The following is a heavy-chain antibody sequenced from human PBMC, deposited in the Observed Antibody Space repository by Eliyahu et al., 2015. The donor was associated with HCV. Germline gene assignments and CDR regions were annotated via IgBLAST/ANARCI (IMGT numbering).Heavy chain of an antibody. CDR2: ITGDSDKT. CDR3: AKPVDTVTILNAFDF. Sequence: QLLESGGDLVQPGGSLTLSCAVSGFTFNYYAMSWVRQAPGKGLEWVSSITGDSDKTYYADFVKGRFTISRDNSKSTLYLQINSLRAEDTAVYHCAKPVDTVTILNAFDFWGQGTKVTVSS. V-gene: IGHV3-23*01. D-gene: IGHD4-17*01. J-gene: IGHJ3*01. CDR1: GFTFNYYA.